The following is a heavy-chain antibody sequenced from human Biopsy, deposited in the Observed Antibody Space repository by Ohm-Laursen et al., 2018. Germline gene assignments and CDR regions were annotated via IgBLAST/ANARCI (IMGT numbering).Heavy chain of an antibody. Sequence: TLSLTCRVSGGSINSGGHFWGWVRQSPGKGLEWIGYIYDNGDAYYNPSLMSLVSISADTSKNQVSLRLNSVTAADTAVYYCTRVRTFGGVIGGYYFDSWSQGILVTVSS. CDR1: GGSINSGGHF. V-gene: IGHV4-31*01. J-gene: IGHJ4*02. D-gene: IGHD3-16*02. CDR3: TRVRTFGGVIGGYYFDS. CDR2: IYDNGDA.